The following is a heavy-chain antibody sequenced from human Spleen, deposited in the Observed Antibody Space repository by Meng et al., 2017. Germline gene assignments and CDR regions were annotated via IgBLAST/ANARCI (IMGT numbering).Heavy chain of an antibody. CDR1: GYTFTGYY. J-gene: IGHJ4*02. V-gene: IGHV1-2*06. D-gene: IGHD5-12*01. CDR2: INPNSGDT. Sequence: VHLVQSGAEVKNAGASVKVSCKASGYTFTGYYMHWVRQAPGQGLEWLGRINPNSGDTNYAQKFQGRVTMTRDTSISTVYMELSGLRSDDTAMYYCARDLGRYSGYDYDYWGQGTLVTVSS. CDR3: ARDLGRYSGYDYDY.